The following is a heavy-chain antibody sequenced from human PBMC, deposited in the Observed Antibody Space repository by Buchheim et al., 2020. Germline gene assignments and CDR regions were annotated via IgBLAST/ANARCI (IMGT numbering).Heavy chain of an antibody. V-gene: IGHV4-34*01. CDR1: GGSFSGYY. CDR3: ARRIGYSSSWYKEVWFDP. Sequence: QVQLQQWGAGLLKPSETLSLTCAVYGGSFSGYYWSWIRQPPGKGLEWIGEINHSGSTNYNPSLKSRVIISVDTSKNQFSLKLSSVTAADTAVYYCARRIGYSSSWYKEVWFDPWGQGTL. CDR2: INHSGST. J-gene: IGHJ5*02. D-gene: IGHD6-13*01.